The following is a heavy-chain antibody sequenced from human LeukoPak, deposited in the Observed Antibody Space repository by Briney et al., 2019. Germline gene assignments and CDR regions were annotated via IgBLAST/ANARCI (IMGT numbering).Heavy chain of an antibody. J-gene: IGHJ4*02. CDR3: ARGHYDVLAASYKWTPDY. D-gene: IGHD3-9*01. CDR1: GFTFNTFN. Sequence: GGSLRLSCAASGFTFNTFNMNWVRQAPGKGLEWVPSITSGGDYIYYADSVKGRFTTSRDNAKNSLSLQLNSLRVEDTAVYYCARGHYDVLAASYKWTPDYWGQGTLVTVSS. CDR2: ITSGGDYI. V-gene: IGHV3-21*01.